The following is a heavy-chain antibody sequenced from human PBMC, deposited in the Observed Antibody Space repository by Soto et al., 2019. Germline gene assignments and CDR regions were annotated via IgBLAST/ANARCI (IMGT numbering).Heavy chain of an antibody. Sequence: ASVKVSCKASGGSFSNFGMSWVRQAPGQGLEWMGGIVPVFGRPNYAQRFRGRLTITADESTSTGYMELISLRSDDTAVYYCAREGSGYNLWGHGTKVTVYS. CDR2: IVPVFGRP. CDR1: GGSFSNFG. D-gene: IGHD5-12*01. V-gene: IGHV1-69*13. J-gene: IGHJ4*01. CDR3: AREGSGYNL.